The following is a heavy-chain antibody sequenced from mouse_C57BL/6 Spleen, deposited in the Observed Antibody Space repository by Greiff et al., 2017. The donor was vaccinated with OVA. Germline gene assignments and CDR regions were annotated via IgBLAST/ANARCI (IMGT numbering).Heavy chain of an antibody. D-gene: IGHD2-5*01. CDR2: INPSTGGT. J-gene: IGHJ4*01. Sequence: EVQLKESGPELVKPGASVKISCKASGYSFTGYYMNWVKQSPEKSLEWIGEINPSTGGTTYNQKFKAKATLTVDKSSSTAYMQLKSLTSEDSAVYYCARRGYSNFYAMDYWGQGTSVTVSS. CDR3: ARRGYSNFYAMDY. V-gene: IGHV1-42*01. CDR1: GYSFTGYY.